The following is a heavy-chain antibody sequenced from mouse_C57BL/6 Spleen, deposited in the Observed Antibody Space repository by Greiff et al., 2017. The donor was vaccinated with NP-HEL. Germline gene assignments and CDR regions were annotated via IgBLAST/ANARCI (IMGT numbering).Heavy chain of an antibody. V-gene: IGHV1-82*01. CDR3: AREDSSGYEWFAY. CDR1: GYAFSSSW. D-gene: IGHD3-2*02. CDR2: IYPGDGDT. Sequence: VQLQQSGPELVKPGASVKISCKASGYAFSSSWMNWVKQRPGKGLEWIGRIYPGDGDTNYNGKFKGKATLTADKSSSTAYMQLSSLTSEDSAVYFCAREDSSGYEWFAYWGQGTLVTVSA. J-gene: IGHJ3*01.